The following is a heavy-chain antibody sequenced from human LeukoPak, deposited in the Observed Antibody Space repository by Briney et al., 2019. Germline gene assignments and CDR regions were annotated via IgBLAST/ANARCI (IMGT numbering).Heavy chain of an antibody. J-gene: IGHJ4*02. V-gene: IGHV3-30*14. CDR2: ISYDGSNK. Sequence: GGSLRLSCAASGFTFSSFAIHWVRQAPGKGLEWVAVISYDGSNKYYPDSVKGRFTISRDNSKNTLYLQMNSLRAEDTAVYYCARFDFWSGGGDYWGQGTLVTVSS. CDR3: ARFDFWSGGGDY. CDR1: GFTFSSFA. D-gene: IGHD3-3*01.